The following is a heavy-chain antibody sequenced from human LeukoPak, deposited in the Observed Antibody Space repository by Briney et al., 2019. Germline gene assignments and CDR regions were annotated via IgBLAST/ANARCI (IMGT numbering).Heavy chain of an antibody. D-gene: IGHD5-18*01. J-gene: IGHJ4*02. CDR2: INHSGST. V-gene: IGHV4-34*01. Sequence: SETLSLTCAVYGGSFSGYYWSWIRQPPGKGLEWIGEINHSGSTNYSPSLKSRVTISVDTSKNQFSLKLSSVTAADTAVYYCARGGQLWLRYWGQGTLVTVSS. CDR1: GGSFSGYY. CDR3: ARGGQLWLRY.